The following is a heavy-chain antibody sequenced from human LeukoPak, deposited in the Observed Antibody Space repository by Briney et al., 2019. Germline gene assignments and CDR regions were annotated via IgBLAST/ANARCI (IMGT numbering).Heavy chain of an antibody. D-gene: IGHD3-10*01. CDR2: IYTSGST. J-gene: IGHJ4*02. CDR3: ARGLQPTYYYGSGSYYNVESFDY. CDR1: GGSISSGSYY. Sequence: SETLSLTCTVSGGSISSGSYYWSWIRQPAGKGLEWIGRIYTSGSTNYNPSLKSRVTIPVDTSKNQFSLKLSSVTAADTAVYYCARGLQPTYYYGSGSYYNVESFDYWGQGTLATVSS. V-gene: IGHV4-61*02.